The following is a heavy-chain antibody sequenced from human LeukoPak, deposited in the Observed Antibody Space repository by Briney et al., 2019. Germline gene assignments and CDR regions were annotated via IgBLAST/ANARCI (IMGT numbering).Heavy chain of an antibody. CDR3: ARGRPETGISYAFDI. D-gene: IGHD6-13*01. CDR1: GGSISSYY. CDR2: IYYSGGT. Sequence: SETLSLTCTVSGGSISSYYWSWVRQPPGKGLEWIGYIYYSGGTNYNPSLKSRVTISVDTSKNQFSLKLSSVTAADTAVYYCARGRPETGISYAFDIWGQGTMVTVSS. J-gene: IGHJ3*02. V-gene: IGHV4-59*01.